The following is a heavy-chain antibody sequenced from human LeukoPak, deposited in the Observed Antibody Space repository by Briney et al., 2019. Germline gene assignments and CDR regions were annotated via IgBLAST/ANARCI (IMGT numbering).Heavy chain of an antibody. Sequence: GASVKVSCKASGYTFTGYYMHWVRQAPGQGLEWMGWINPNSGGTNYAQKFQGRVTMTRDTSISTAYMELSRLRSDDTAVYYCARSPRPYYYDSSGYYYNYYYGMDVWGQGTTVTVSS. J-gene: IGHJ6*02. CDR2: INPNSGGT. CDR1: GYTFTGYY. D-gene: IGHD3-22*01. CDR3: ARSPRPYYYDSSGYYYNYYYGMDV. V-gene: IGHV1-2*02.